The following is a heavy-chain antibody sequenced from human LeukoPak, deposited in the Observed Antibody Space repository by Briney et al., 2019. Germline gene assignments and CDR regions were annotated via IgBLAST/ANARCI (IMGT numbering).Heavy chain of an antibody. J-gene: IGHJ3*02. CDR1: GFMFSSYW. CDR2: IKEDGSEK. Sequence: GGSLRLSCAASGFMFSSYWMSWVRQAPGKGLEWVADIKEDGSEKSYVDSVKGRFTISRDNAKNSLYLQMNSLRAEDTAVYYCARDWRDSSGKFPNDAFDIWGQGTMVTVSS. CDR3: ARDWRDSSGKFPNDAFDI. D-gene: IGHD3-22*01. V-gene: IGHV3-7*01.